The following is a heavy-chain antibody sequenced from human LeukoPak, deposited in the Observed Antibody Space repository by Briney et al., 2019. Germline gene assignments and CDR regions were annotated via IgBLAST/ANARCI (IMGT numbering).Heavy chain of an antibody. CDR1: GFTFSDYY. J-gene: IGHJ4*02. D-gene: IGHD6-13*01. CDR2: ISSSGSTI. CDR3: ARVDIAAAGPIEY. V-gene: IGHV3-11*01. Sequence: PGGSLRLSCAASGFTFSDYYMSWIRQAPGKGLEWVSYISSSGSTIYHADSVKGRFTISRDNAKNSLYLQMNSLRAEDTAVYYCARVDIAAAGPIEYWGQGTLVTVSS.